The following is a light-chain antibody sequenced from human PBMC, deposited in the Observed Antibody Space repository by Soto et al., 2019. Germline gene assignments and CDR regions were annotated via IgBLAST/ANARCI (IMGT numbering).Light chain of an antibody. V-gene: IGKV1-5*01. CDR3: QQYNSYSWT. Sequence: DIQMTQSPSTLSASVGDRVTITCRASQSISSWLAWYQRKPGKAPKLLIYDASSLESGDPTRFSGSGSGTKFILTISSLQPDDFATYYCQQYNSYSWTFGQGTKV. CDR2: DAS. J-gene: IGKJ1*01. CDR1: QSISSW.